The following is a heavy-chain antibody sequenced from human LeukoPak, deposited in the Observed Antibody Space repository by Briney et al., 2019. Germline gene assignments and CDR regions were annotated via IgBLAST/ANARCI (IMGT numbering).Heavy chain of an antibody. D-gene: IGHD3-22*01. CDR2: ISSSSSTI. Sequence: PGGSLRLSCAASGFTFSSYSMNWVRQAPGKGLEWVSYISSSSSTIYYADSVKGRFTISRDNPKNTLYLQMNSLRAEDTAVYYCAKVPSMYYYDSSGYYYEYYFDYWGQGTLVTVSS. CDR1: GFTFSSYS. CDR3: AKVPSMYYYDSSGYYYEYYFDY. V-gene: IGHV3-48*01. J-gene: IGHJ4*02.